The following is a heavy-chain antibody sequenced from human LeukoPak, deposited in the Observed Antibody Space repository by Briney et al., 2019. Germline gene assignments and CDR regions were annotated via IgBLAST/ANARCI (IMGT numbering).Heavy chain of an antibody. J-gene: IGHJ4*02. CDR1: GGSISSYY. CDR2: IYYSGST. Sequence: PSETLSLTCTVSGGSISSYYWSWIRQPPGKGLEWIGYIYYSGSTNYNPSLKSRVTISVDTSKNQFSLKLSSVTAADTAVFYCAKDRRPNSYRSSWLDYWGQGTLVTVSS. V-gene: IGHV4-59*01. CDR3: AKDRRPNSYRSSWLDY. D-gene: IGHD6-13*01.